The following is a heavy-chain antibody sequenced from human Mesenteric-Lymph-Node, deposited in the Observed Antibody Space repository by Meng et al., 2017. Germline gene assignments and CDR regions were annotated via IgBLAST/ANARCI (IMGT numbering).Heavy chain of an antibody. CDR3: AKEEGPASPFDP. D-gene: IGHD2-15*01. CDR2: ISGSGGST. J-gene: IGHJ5*02. Sequence: GESLKISCAASGFTFSSYAMSWVRQAPGKGLEWVSAISGSGGSTYYADSVKGRFTISRDNSKNTLYLQMNSLRAEDTAVYYCAKEEGPASPFDPWGQGTLVTVSS. CDR1: GFTFSSYA. V-gene: IGHV3-23*01.